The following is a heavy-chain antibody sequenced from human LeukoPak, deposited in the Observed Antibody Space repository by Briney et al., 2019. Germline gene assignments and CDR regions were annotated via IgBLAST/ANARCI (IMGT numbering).Heavy chain of an antibody. Sequence: GGSPRLSCAASGFTFSSYAMSWVRQAPGKGLEWVSAISGSGGSTYYADSVKGRFTISRDNSKNTLYLQMNSLRAEDTAVYYCAKARSLKDTAMVSINYWGQGTLVTVSS. CDR3: AKARSLKDTAMVSINY. V-gene: IGHV3-23*01. J-gene: IGHJ4*02. CDR1: GFTFSSYA. CDR2: ISGSGGST. D-gene: IGHD5-18*01.